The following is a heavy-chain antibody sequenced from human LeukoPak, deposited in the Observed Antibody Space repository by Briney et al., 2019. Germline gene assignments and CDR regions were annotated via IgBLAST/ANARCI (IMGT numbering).Heavy chain of an antibody. J-gene: IGHJ5*02. V-gene: IGHV3-53*01. CDR1: GFTVSSNY. CDR2: IYSGGST. CDR3: ARAPSRHSSSWMHFDP. Sequence: GGSLRLSCAASGFTVSSNYMSWVRQAPGKGLGWVSVIYSGGSTYYADSVKGRFTISRDNSKNTLYLQMNSLRAEDTAVYYCARAPSRHSSSWMHFDPWGQGTLVTVSS. D-gene: IGHD6-13*01.